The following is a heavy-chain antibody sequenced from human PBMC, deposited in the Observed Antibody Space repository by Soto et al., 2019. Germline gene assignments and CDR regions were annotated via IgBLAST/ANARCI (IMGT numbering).Heavy chain of an antibody. Sequence: QAQLVESGGGVVQPGRSLRLSCAASGFAFSSYGMHWVRQAPGTGLEWVAVISYDGSLQHYADSVKGRFTISRDNAKNMVLLQMGRLRAEDTAVYYCVADRGYGHASVPYSWGQGTLVSVSS. J-gene: IGHJ4*02. CDR2: ISYDGSLQ. V-gene: IGHV3-30*03. CDR3: VADRGYGHASVPYS. D-gene: IGHD5-18*01. CDR1: GFAFSSYG.